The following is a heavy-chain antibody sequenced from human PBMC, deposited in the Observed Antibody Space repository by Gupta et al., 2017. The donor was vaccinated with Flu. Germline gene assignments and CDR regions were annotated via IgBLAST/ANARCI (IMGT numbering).Heavy chain of an antibody. CDR3: ARHRLVHYWYFDL. V-gene: IGHV4-39*01. D-gene: IGHD6-6*01. CDR2: INYSGNT. Sequence: LQLQESGPGLVKPSETLSLTCTVSGGSINNNDYYWGWIRQPPGRRLEWIGDINYSGNTYYNPSLMSRVTISVDTSKNQFSLKLNSVTATDTAIYYCARHRLVHYWYFDLWGRGTQVIVSS. CDR1: GGSINNNDYY. J-gene: IGHJ2*01.